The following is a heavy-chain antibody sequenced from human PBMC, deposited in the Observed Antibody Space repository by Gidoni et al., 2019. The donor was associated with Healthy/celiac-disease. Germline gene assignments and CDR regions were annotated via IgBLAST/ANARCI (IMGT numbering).Heavy chain of an antibody. CDR2: MNIDGSST. J-gene: IGHJ6*02. D-gene: IGHD3-22*01. CDR3: ASDDYYYDSSGYYPLYYYYGMDV. V-gene: IGHV3-74*01. CDR1: GFTFSSYW. Sequence: EVQLVESGGGLVQPGGSLRLSCAASGFTFSSYWMHWVRQAPGKGLVWVSRMNIDGSSTSYAGSVKGRFTISRDNAKNTLYLQMNSLRAEDTAVYYCASDDYYYDSSGYYPLYYYYGMDVWGQGTTVTVSS.